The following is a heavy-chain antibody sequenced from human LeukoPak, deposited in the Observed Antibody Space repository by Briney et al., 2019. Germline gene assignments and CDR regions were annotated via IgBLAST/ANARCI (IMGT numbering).Heavy chain of an antibody. J-gene: IGHJ4*02. CDR1: GFTFSDYY. Sequence: GGSLRLSCAASGFTFSDYYMTWIRKAPGRGLEWISYISNSGSYTNYADSAKGRFTISRDNAESSLYLQMNSLRAEDTAVYYCARGGSRGYSGYDSNWGQGTLVTVSS. V-gene: IGHV3-11*05. D-gene: IGHD5-12*01. CDR3: ARGGSRGYSGYDSN. CDR2: ISNSGSYT.